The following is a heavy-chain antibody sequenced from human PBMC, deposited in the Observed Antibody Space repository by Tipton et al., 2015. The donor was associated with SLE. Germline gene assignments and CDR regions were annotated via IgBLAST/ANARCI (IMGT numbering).Heavy chain of an antibody. CDR3: ARELYSSSFDY. CDR1: GGSISSYY. J-gene: IGHJ4*02. V-gene: IGHV4-59*12. D-gene: IGHD6-19*01. Sequence: TLSLTCTVSGGSISSYYWSWIRQPPGKGLEWTGYIYYSGSTNYNPSLKSRVTISVDTSKNQFSLKLSSVTAADTAVYYCARELYSSSFDYWGQGTLVTVSS. CDR2: IYYSGST.